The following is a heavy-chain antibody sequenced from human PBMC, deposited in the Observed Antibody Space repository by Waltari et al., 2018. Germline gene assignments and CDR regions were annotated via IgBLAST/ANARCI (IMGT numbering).Heavy chain of an antibody. V-gene: IGHV4-4*07. CDR2: IDTSGST. CDR1: GGSISSYY. J-gene: IGHJ6*03. Sequence: QVQLQESGPGLVKPSETLSLTCTVPGGSISSYYWSWIRPPAGKGLEWIGRIDTSGSTNYNPSLKSRVTMSVDTSKNQFSLKLSSVTAADTAVYYCAREAYSSSWGGNYYYYYMDVWGKGTTVTISS. D-gene: IGHD6-13*01. CDR3: AREAYSSSWGGNYYYYYMDV.